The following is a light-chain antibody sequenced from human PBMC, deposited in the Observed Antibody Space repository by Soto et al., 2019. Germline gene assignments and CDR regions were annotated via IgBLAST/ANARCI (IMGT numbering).Light chain of an antibody. V-gene: IGKV3-20*01. Sequence: EVVMTQSPATLSVSPGERATLSCRASQSVNSDLAWYQQKPGQAPRLLIYGTSSRATGIPDRFSGSGSGTDFTLTISRLEPEDFAVFYCQQYGSSITFGQGTRLEIK. CDR3: QQYGSSIT. CDR1: QSVNSD. J-gene: IGKJ5*01. CDR2: GTS.